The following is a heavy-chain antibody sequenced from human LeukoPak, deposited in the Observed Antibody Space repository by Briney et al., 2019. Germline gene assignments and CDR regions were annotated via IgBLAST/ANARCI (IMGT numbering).Heavy chain of an antibody. D-gene: IGHD3-10*01. V-gene: IGHV3-7*03. J-gene: IGHJ4*02. Sequence: GGSLRLSCAASGFTFSSYWMSWVRQAPGKGLEWVANIKQDGSEKYYVDSVKGRFTISRDNAKNSLYLQMNSLRAEDTAVYYCAREIPLSNYYGSGSYYPYFDYWGQGTLVTVSS. CDR3: AREIPLSNYYGSGSYYPYFDY. CDR2: IKQDGSEK. CDR1: GFTFSSYW.